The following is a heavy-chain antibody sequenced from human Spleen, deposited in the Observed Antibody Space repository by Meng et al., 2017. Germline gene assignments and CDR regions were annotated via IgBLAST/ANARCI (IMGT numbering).Heavy chain of an antibody. D-gene: IGHD6-13*01. J-gene: IGHJ4*02. Sequence: GESLKISCAVSGFTFNYHYMRWIRQAPGKALEWVSDISPSSSDIYYTESVKGRFTISRDNGRNTLYLQMNSLRAEDTAVYYCAGDRGAAGTDFWGQGTLVTVSS. V-gene: IGHV3-11*04. CDR1: GFTFNYHY. CDR2: ISPSSSDI. CDR3: AGDRGAAGTDF.